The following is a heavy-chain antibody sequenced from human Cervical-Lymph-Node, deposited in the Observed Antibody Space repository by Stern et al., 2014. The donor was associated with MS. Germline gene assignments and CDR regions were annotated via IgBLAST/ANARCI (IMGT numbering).Heavy chain of an antibody. J-gene: IGHJ4*02. Sequence: QVQLVQSGGGVVQPGRSLRLSCAASGFTFSNYAMHWVRQAPGKGLEWITLISDDGSNKYHADSVKGRFTISRDNSNNTLYLQMNTLRAEDTAVYYCARDRCSRGGCYFRHWGQGTLVTVSP. CDR1: GFTFSNYA. V-gene: IGHV3-30-3*01. CDR2: ISDDGSNK. D-gene: IGHD2-15*01. CDR3: ARDRCSRGGCYFRH.